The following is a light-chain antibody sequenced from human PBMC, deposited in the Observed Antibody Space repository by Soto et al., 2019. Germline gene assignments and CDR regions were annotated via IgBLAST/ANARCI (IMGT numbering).Light chain of an antibody. CDR2: RAS. CDR3: QQYNTFSPWT. Sequence: DIQMTQSPSTLSASVGDRVTITCRASQTISTWWAWYQQKPGKAPNLLIYRASSLESGVPSRFSGSGSGTEFTLTISSLQPDDFATYYCQQYNTFSPWTFGQGTKVEIK. V-gene: IGKV1-5*03. J-gene: IGKJ1*01. CDR1: QTISTW.